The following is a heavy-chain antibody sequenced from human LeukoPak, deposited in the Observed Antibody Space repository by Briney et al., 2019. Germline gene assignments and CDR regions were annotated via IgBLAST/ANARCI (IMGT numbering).Heavy chain of an antibody. J-gene: IGHJ4*02. Sequence: GGSLRLSCTDSGFTFSTHAMQWVRQAPGEGLEWVSGLIGSASSTYYADSVKGRFTISRDNTKNTLYLQINSLRAEDTAEYYCAKDGLRHTYSYYFDFWGQGTLVTVSS. V-gene: IGHV3-23*01. D-gene: IGHD5/OR15-5a*01. CDR2: LIGSASST. CDR1: GFTFSTHA. CDR3: AKDGLRHTYSYYFDF.